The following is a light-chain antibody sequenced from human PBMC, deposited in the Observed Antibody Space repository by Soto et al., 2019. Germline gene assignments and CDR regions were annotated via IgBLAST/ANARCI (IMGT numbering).Light chain of an antibody. Sequence: DIHMTESPSTLSASVRDRFTITCRAIQNIRSWLSWYHQKPGKAPRLLIYKASSLESGVPSRSTGSGPGTEFTLTISSLHPDDSATYYCQQYNSPTWTFGQGTKV. J-gene: IGKJ1*01. CDR3: QQYNSPTWT. CDR2: KAS. V-gene: IGKV1-5*03. CDR1: QNIRSW.